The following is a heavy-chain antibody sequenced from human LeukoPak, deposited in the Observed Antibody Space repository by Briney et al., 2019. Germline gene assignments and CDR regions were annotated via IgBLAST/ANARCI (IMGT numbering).Heavy chain of an antibody. Sequence: SETLSLTCAVYGGSFSGYYWSWIRQPPGKGLEWIGEINHSGSTNYNPSLKSRVTISVDTSKNQFSLKLSSVTAADTAVYYCARGGPIGVDYWGQGTLVTASS. CDR1: GGSFSGYY. CDR2: INHSGST. V-gene: IGHV4-34*01. J-gene: IGHJ4*02. D-gene: IGHD3-3*01. CDR3: ARGGPIGVDY.